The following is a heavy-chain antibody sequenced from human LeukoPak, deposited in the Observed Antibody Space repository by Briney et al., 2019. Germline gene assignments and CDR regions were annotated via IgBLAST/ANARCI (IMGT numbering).Heavy chain of an antibody. CDR1: GFTFSSYG. CDR3: AKDFSYYDSSGYYPDY. J-gene: IGHJ4*02. D-gene: IGHD3-22*01. Sequence: GGSLRLSCAASGFTFSSYGMHWVRQAPGKGLEWVAVISYDGSNKYYADSVKGRFTISRDNSKNTLYLQMDSLRPEDTAVYYCAKDFSYYDSSGYYPDYWGQGTLVTVSS. V-gene: IGHV3-30*18. CDR2: ISYDGSNK.